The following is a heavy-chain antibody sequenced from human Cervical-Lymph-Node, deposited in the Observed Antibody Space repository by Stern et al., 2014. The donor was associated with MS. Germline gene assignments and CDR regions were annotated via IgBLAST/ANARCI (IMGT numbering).Heavy chain of an antibody. CDR1: GDSISSYTHY. Sequence: QMQLQESGPGLVKPSETLSLTCAVSGDSISSYTHYWAWIRQPPGKGLEWIGSVYYSGATYYNPSLKSTVPISVDTSKNPFPLGLNSVTAADTAVYYCAKHACTGAACPFDLWGQGTLVTVSS. CDR3: AKHACTGAACPFDL. V-gene: IGHV4-39*01. CDR2: VYYSGAT. J-gene: IGHJ4*02. D-gene: IGHD2-8*02.